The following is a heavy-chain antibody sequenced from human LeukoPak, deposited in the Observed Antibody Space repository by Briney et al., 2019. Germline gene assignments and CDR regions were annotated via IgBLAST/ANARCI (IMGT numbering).Heavy chain of an antibody. V-gene: IGHV3-30*03. CDR2: ISYDGSNK. D-gene: IGHD3-22*01. J-gene: IGHJ6*04. CDR3: ARKGLNYYYGMDV. CDR1: GFTFSSYG. Sequence: GRSLRLSCAASGFTFSSYGMHWVRQAPGKGLEWVAVISYDGSNKYYADSVKGRFTISRDNSKNTLYLQMNSLRAEDTAVYYCARKGLNYYYGMDVRGKGTTVTVSS.